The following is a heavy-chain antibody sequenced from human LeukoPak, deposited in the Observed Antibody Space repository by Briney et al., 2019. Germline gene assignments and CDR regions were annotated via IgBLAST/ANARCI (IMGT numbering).Heavy chain of an antibody. CDR3: ARDADYGGSPDAFDV. Sequence: GGSLRLACAASGFTVSSNHMSWVRQAPGKGLKWVSIIYSGGTTYYADSVKGRFTISRDNSKNSLYLQMNSLRAEDTAVYYCARDADYGGSPDAFDVWGRGTIVTVSS. CDR1: GFTVSSNH. CDR2: IYSGGTT. V-gene: IGHV3-53*01. J-gene: IGHJ3*01. D-gene: IGHD4-23*01.